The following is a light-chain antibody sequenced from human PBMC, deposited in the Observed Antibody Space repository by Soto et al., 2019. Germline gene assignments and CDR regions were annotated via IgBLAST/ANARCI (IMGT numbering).Light chain of an antibody. J-gene: IGLJ1*01. CDR1: KYNIGNNY. CDR2: ENN. Sequence: QAMLTQPPPVSAAPGQKVTISRPGNKYNIGNNYVSWYQQLPGTAPKLLIYENNKRPSGIPDRFSGSKSGTSATLGITGLQTGDEADYYCGTWDSSLSAYVFGTGTKVTVL. V-gene: IGLV1-51*02. CDR3: GTWDSSLSAYV.